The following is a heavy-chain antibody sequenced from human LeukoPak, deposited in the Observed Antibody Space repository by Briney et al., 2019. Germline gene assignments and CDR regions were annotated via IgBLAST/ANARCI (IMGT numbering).Heavy chain of an antibody. J-gene: IGHJ4*02. D-gene: IGHD5-12*01. CDR1: GFTLDDYG. V-gene: IGHV3-20*04. CDR2: INWNGGST. CDR3: ARDGVRSGYASGGFDY. Sequence: SGGSLRLSCAASGFTLDDYGMSWVRQPPGKVLEWVAGINWNGGSTGYADSVKGRFTISRDNAKNSLYLQMNSLRAEDAALYYCARDGVRSGYASGGFDYWGQGTLVTVSS.